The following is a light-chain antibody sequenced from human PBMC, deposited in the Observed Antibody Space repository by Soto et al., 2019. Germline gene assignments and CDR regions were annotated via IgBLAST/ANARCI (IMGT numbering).Light chain of an antibody. CDR2: EVT. V-gene: IGLV2-8*01. CDR1: SSDLRGFKY. J-gene: IGLJ2*01. Sequence: QSALTQPPSASGSPGQSVTISCTGTSSDLRGFKYVSWFQQHPGKAPKLMIYEVTKRPSGVPDRFSGSKSGNTASLTVSGLHTEDEADYYCSSYADNNNVLFGGGTKLNVL. CDR3: SSYADNNNVL.